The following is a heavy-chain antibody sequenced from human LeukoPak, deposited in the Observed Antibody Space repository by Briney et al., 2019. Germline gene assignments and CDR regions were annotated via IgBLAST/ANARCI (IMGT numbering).Heavy chain of an antibody. V-gene: IGHV5-51*01. CDR3: ARASIAVVGRAFDI. D-gene: IGHD6-19*01. CDR2: IYPGDSDT. Sequence: GESLKISCQGSGYIFTKYCIGWVRQMPGKGLEWMGLIYPGDSDTRYSPSFQGQVTISADKSISTAYLQWSTLKASDTAMYYCARASIAVVGRAFDIWGQGTMVTVSS. CDR1: GYIFTKYC. J-gene: IGHJ3*02.